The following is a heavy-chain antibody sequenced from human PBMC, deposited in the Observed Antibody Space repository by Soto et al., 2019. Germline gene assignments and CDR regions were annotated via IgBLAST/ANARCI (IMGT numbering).Heavy chain of an antibody. V-gene: IGHV1-69*13. Sequence: SVKVSCKASGGAFNNYAIYWVRQAPGQGLEWLGTIVPVFPSVYYAPRFQGRLTITADGSTDTVYMMLTSLKSEDTAVYYCAREMPSTAAAYFYYGLNVGGRGTSVPVS. J-gene: IGHJ6*02. CDR3: AREMPSTAAAYFYYGLNV. CDR1: GGAFNNYA. CDR2: IVPVFPSV. D-gene: IGHD6-13*01.